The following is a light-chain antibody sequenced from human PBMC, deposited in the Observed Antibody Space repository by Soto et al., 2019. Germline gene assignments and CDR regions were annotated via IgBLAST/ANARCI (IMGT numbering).Light chain of an antibody. J-gene: IGKJ4*01. CDR1: QSVHTF. Sequence: EIVLTQSPGTLSLSPGGRATLSCRASQSVHTFLAWYQQQPGQSPRLLIYDTSNRATGIPARFSGSGSGTDFTLSVSSLEPEDFAVYYCQQRFQWPLTFGGGTRVEIK. CDR2: DTS. V-gene: IGKV3-11*01. CDR3: QQRFQWPLT.